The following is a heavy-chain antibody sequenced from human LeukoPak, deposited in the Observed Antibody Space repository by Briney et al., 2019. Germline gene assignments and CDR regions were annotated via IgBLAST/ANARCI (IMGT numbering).Heavy chain of an antibody. D-gene: IGHD6-13*01. J-gene: IGHJ4*02. V-gene: IGHV3-21*03. CDR1: GFIFSSFS. CDR2: ISRSSTHI. CDR3: AKDAAGPEY. Sequence: GGSLRLSCAASGFIFSSFSVNWVRQAPGKGLEWVASISRSSTHIHYADSVKGRFTISRDNSKNTLYLQMNSLRAEDTAVYYCAKDAAGPEYWGQGTLVTVSS.